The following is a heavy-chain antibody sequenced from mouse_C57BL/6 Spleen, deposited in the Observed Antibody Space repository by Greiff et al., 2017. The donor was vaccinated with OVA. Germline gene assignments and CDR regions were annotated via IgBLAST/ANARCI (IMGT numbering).Heavy chain of an antibody. CDR2: IYPGSGST. CDR3: ATYDDGYPYYAMDY. D-gene: IGHD2-3*01. V-gene: IGHV1-55*01. Sequence: QVQLQQPGAELVKPGASVKMSCKASGYTFTSYWITWVKQRPGQGLEWIGDIYPGSGSTNYNEKFKSKATLTVDTSSSTAYMQLSSLTSEDSAVYYCATYDDGYPYYAMDYWGQGTSVTVSS. J-gene: IGHJ4*01. CDR1: GYTFTSYW.